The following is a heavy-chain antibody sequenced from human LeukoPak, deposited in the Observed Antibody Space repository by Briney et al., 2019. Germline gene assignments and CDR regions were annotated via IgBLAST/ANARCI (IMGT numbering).Heavy chain of an antibody. D-gene: IGHD3-22*01. V-gene: IGHV1-46*01. CDR1: GYTFTSYY. CDR3: AIDRRSYYDSSGYPLTTYYFDY. J-gene: IGHJ4*02. Sequence: VASVKVSCKASGYTFTSYYMHWVRQAPGQGLEWMGIINPSGGSTSYAQKFQGRVTMTRDTSTSTVYMELSSLRSEDTAVYYCAIDRRSYYDSSGYPLTTYYFDYWGQGTLVTVSS. CDR2: INPSGGST.